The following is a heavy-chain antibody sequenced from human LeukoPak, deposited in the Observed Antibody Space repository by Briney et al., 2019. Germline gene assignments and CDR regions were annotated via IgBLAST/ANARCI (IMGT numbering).Heavy chain of an antibody. CDR2: INPSGGST. V-gene: IGHV1-46*01. CDR3: ATQSGNQWDLRGFDY. D-gene: IGHD1-26*01. J-gene: IGHJ4*02. Sequence: ASVKVSCKASGYTFTSYYMHWVRQAPGQGLEWMGIINPSGGSTSYAQKFQGRVTMTRDTSTSTVYMELSSLKSEDTAVYYCATQSGNQWDLRGFDYWGQGTLVTVSS. CDR1: GYTFTSYY.